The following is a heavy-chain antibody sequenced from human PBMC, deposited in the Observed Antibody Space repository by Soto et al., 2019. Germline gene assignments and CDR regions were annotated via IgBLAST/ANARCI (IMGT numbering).Heavy chain of an antibody. Sequence: QVQLVQSGAGVKKPGSSVKVSCKASGGTFSSYAISWVRQAPGQGLEWMGGIIPIFGKAHYAQKVQGRVTITADAATSTAYMELSSLRSDDTAVYYCASRFPYYSDSSGFAPLEVWGQGTLVTVSS. V-gene: IGHV1-69*01. CDR2: IIPIFGKA. CDR3: ASRFPYYSDSSGFAPLEV. D-gene: IGHD3-22*01. J-gene: IGHJ4*03. CDR1: GGTFSSYA.